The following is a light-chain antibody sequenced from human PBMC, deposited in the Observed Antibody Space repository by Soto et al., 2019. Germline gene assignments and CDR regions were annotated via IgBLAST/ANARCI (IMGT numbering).Light chain of an antibody. J-gene: IGLJ3*02. Sequence: QSALTQPASVSGSPEQSITISCTGTSNDVGRYNLVSWYQHHPGKAPKFMIYEATKRPSGVSNRFSGSKSGNTASLTISGLQTEDEADYYCCAYAGSGTVVFGGGTKLTVL. V-gene: IGLV2-23*01. CDR1: SNDVGRYNL. CDR3: CAYAGSGTVV. CDR2: EAT.